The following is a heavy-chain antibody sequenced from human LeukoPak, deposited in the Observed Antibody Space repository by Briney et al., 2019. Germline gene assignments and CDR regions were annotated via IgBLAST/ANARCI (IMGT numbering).Heavy chain of an antibody. V-gene: IGHV4-34*01. J-gene: IGHJ5*02. CDR2: INHSGST. CDR1: GGSFSGYY. D-gene: IGHD6-13*01. Sequence: SETLSLTCAVYGGSFSGYYWSWIRQPPGKGLEWIGEINHSGSTNYNPSLKSRVTISVDTSKNQFSLKLSFVTAADTAVYYCARKGIAAAGTYNWFDPWGQGTLVTVSS. CDR3: ARKGIAAAGTYNWFDP.